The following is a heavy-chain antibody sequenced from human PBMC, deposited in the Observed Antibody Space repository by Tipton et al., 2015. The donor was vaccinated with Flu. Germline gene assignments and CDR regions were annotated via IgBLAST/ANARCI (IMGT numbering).Heavy chain of an antibody. Sequence: LSLTCAASGFTFSSYGMHWVRQAPGKGLEWVAVISYDGSNKYYADSVKGRFTISRDNSKNTLYLQMNSLRAEDTAVYYCAKSKYCSSTSCYWTYYYVMDVWGQGTTVTVSS. D-gene: IGHD2-2*01. CDR3: AKSKYCSSTSCYWTYYYVMDV. CDR2: ISYDGSNK. V-gene: IGHV3-30*18. J-gene: IGHJ6*02. CDR1: GFTFSSYG.